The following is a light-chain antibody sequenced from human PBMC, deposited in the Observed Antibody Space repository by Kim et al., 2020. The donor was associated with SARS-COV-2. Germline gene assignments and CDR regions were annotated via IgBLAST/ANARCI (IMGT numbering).Light chain of an antibody. CDR1: QAISNW. Sequence: DIQMTQSPSTLSASVGDRVTITCRASQAISNWLAWYQQKPGKAPKLLMYRASTLESGVPSRFSGSGSGTEFTLTISSLQPEDFATYSCQKYNTAPGTFGQGTKVDIK. J-gene: IGKJ1*01. CDR3: QKYNTAPGT. V-gene: IGKV1-5*03. CDR2: RAS.